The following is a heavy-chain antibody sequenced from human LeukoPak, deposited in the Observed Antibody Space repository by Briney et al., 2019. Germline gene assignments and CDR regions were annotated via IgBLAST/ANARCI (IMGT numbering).Heavy chain of an antibody. Sequence: SETLSLTCSVSGGSISNYWNWLRQPAGKGLEWIGRIYASGSTNYNPSLKSRVTISMDKSKNHFSLNLKSVTAADTAFYYCARDFYGDDGHHPFDYWGQGIQATVSS. J-gene: IGHJ4*02. CDR1: GGSISNY. D-gene: IGHD2/OR15-2a*01. CDR2: IYASGST. V-gene: IGHV4-4*07. CDR3: ARDFYGDDGHHPFDY.